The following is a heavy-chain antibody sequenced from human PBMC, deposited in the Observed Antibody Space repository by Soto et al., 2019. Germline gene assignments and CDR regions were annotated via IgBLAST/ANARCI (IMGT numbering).Heavy chain of an antibody. CDR3: ARARGARYFDY. J-gene: IGHJ4*02. V-gene: IGHV4-30-4*01. D-gene: IGHD2-15*01. CDR2: IYYSGST. CDR1: GGSIRSGDYY. Sequence: QVQLQESGPGLVKPSQTLSLTCTVSGGSIRSGDYYWSWIRQPPGKGLEWIGYIYYSGSTYYNPSLKSRVTISVDTSKNQFSLKLSSETAADTAVYYCARARGARYFDYWGQGTLVTVSS.